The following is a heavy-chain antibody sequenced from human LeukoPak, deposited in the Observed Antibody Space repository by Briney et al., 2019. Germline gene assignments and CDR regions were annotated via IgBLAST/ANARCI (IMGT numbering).Heavy chain of an antibody. J-gene: IGHJ3*02. V-gene: IGHV3-23*01. D-gene: IGHD3-9*01. CDR2: ISGSGGST. CDR1: GFTFSSYA. Sequence: GGSLRLSCAASGFTFSSYAMSWVRQAPGKGLEWVSAISGSGGSTYYADSVKGRFTISRDNSKNTLYLQMNSLRAEDTAVYYCAKALPLRYFDWLSDNDVFDIWGQGTMVTVSS. CDR3: AKALPLRYFDWLSDNDVFDI.